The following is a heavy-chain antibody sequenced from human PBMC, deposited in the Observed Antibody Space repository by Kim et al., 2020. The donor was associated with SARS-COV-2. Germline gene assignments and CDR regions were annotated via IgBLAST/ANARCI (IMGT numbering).Heavy chain of an antibody. J-gene: IGHJ3*02. CDR1: GFTFSDYY. Sequence: GGSLRLSCAASGFTFSDYYMSWIRQAPGKGLEWVSYISSSGSTIYYADSVKGRFTISMDNAKNSLYLQMNSLRAEDTAVYYCAREDYYDSSGYWDSNDAFDIWGQGTLVTVSS. CDR2: ISSSGSTI. V-gene: IGHV3-11*01. D-gene: IGHD3-22*01. CDR3: AREDYYDSSGYWDSNDAFDI.